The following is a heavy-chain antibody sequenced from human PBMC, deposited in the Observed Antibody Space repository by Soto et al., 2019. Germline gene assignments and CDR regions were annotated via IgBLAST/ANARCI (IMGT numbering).Heavy chain of an antibody. J-gene: IGHJ4*02. CDR3: ATRSPAFDY. Sequence: QVQLVQSGPEVKKPGAAVKVSCKTSGYTFTSFGISWVRQAPGQGLEWMGWISTSKGNTNYAQKFQGRLTMTTDTSTRTAYMELRRLRSDDTAVYYCATRSPAFDYWGQGTLVTVSS. CDR1: GYTFTSFG. V-gene: IGHV1-18*01. CDR2: ISTSKGNT.